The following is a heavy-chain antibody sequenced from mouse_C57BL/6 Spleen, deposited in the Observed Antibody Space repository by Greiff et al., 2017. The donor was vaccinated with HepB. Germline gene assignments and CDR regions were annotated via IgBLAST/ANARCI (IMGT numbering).Heavy chain of an antibody. CDR1: GFTFSSYG. Sequence: EVKVVESGGELVKPGGSLKLSCAASGFTFSSYGMSWVRQTPDKRLEWVATISSGGSYNYYPDSVKERFTISRDNAKNTLYLQMSSLKSEDTAMDYCASFPIYYEYDGLDYWGQGTSVTVSS. D-gene: IGHD2-4*01. J-gene: IGHJ4*01. CDR3: ASFPIYYEYDGLDY. V-gene: IGHV5-6*01. CDR2: ISSGGSYN.